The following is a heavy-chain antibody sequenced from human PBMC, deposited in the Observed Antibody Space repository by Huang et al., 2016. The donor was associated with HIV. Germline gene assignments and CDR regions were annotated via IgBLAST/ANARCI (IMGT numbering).Heavy chain of an antibody. CDR1: GGSLSGYY. J-gene: IGHJ5*02. Sequence: QVHLQQWGAGLLKSAETLSLTCAVYGGSLSGYYWSWLRQTPGEGLEWIGEINHLGSPNYNPTLKSRVAISMDGTKKQFSLKLRSISDADTAVYFGARDATKNPRGGFDPWGQGTLVTVSS. CDR3: ARDATKNPRGGFDP. CDR2: INHLGSP. V-gene: IGHV4-34*02. D-gene: IGHD3-10*01.